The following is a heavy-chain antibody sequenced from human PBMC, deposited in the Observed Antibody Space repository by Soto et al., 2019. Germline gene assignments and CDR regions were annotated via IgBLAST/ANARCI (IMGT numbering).Heavy chain of an antibody. CDR1: GFTFSSYG. D-gene: IGHD3-9*01. Sequence: GGSLRLSCAASGFTFSSYGMHWVRQAPGKGLEWVAVIWYDGSNKYYADSVKGRFTISRDNSKNTLYLQMNSLRAEDTAVYYCARGKVLRYFDWLLSGAFDIWGQGTMVTVSS. CDR2: IWYDGSNK. CDR3: ARGKVLRYFDWLLSGAFDI. V-gene: IGHV3-33*01. J-gene: IGHJ3*02.